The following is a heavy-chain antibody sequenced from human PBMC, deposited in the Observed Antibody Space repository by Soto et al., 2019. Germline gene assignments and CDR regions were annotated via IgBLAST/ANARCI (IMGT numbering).Heavy chain of an antibody. Sequence: QVQFVQSGAEVRKPGASVKVSCEASGYSFTNYEISWVRQASGQGLEWMGWMNPGSGNTGYAHKFQGRVTMTRNMSISTAYMELSRLASDDTAVYYCARMASSGSLNWFDPWGQGTLVTVSS. CDR2: MNPGSGNT. J-gene: IGHJ5*02. CDR3: ARMASSGSLNWFDP. D-gene: IGHD3-10*01. CDR1: GYSFTNYE. V-gene: IGHV1-8*01.